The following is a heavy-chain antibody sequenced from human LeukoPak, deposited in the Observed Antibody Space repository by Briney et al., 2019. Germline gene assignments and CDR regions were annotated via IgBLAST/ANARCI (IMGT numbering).Heavy chain of an antibody. CDR1: DDSLSSYY. CDR3: ARVLIPSFMITFGGAQYYFDY. D-gene: IGHD3-16*01. Sequence: PSETLSLTCTVSDDSLSSYYWSWIRQPPEKGLEWIGFISYSGSTNYNPSLKSRVTISVDTSKNQFSLKLSSVTAADTAVYYCARVLIPSFMITFGGAQYYFDYWGQGTLVTVSS. J-gene: IGHJ4*02. CDR2: ISYSGST. V-gene: IGHV4-59*01.